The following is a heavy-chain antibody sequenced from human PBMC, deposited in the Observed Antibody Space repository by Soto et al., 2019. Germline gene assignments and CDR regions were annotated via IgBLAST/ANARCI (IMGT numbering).Heavy chain of an antibody. J-gene: IGHJ5*02. CDR1: GYSFTSYW. CDR2: IYPGDSDT. CDR3: ASLGWDYYGSGSYYKRSPGGRFDP. D-gene: IGHD3-10*01. Sequence: GESLKISCKGSGYSFTSYWIGWVRQMPGKGLEWMGIIYPGDSDTRYSPSFQGQVTISADKSISTAYLQWSSLKASDTAMYYCASLGWDYYGSGSYYKRSPGGRFDPWGQGTLVTVSS. V-gene: IGHV5-51*01.